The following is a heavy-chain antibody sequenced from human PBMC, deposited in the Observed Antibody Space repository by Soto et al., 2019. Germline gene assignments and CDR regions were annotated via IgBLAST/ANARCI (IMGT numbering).Heavy chain of an antibody. CDR1: GYTFTSYG. V-gene: IGHV1-18*01. J-gene: IGHJ5*02. CDR3: APEVFQSSSGNNWLDP. Sequence: ASVKVSCKASGYTFTSYGISWVRQAPGQGLEWMGWISAYNGNTNYAQKLQGRVTMTTDTSTSTAYMELSSLRSDDTAVYYCAPEVFQSSSGNNWLDPWGQGTLVTVAA. D-gene: IGHD6-6*01. CDR2: ISAYNGNT.